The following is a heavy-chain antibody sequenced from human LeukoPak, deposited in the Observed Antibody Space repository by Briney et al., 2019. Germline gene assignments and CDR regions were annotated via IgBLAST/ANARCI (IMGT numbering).Heavy chain of an antibody. J-gene: IGHJ4*02. CDR1: GFTFSSYA. Sequence: GGSLRLSCAASGFTFSSYAMSWVRQAPGKGLEWVSAISGSGGSTYYADSVKGRFTISRDNSKNTLYLQMNSLRAEDTAVYYCAKGHFDWLLRYYFDYWGQGTLVTVSS. CDR3: AKGHFDWLLRYYFDY. D-gene: IGHD3-9*01. CDR2: ISGSGGST. V-gene: IGHV3-23*01.